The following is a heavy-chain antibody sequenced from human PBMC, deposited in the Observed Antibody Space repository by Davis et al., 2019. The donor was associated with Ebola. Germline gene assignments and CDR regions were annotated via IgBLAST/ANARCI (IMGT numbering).Heavy chain of an antibody. CDR2: IWYDGSNK. CDR3: ARERGIVVVPTAPDY. CDR1: GFTFSSYG. D-gene: IGHD2-2*01. Sequence: GGSLRLSCAASGFTFSSYGMHWVRQAPGKGLEWVAVIWYDGSNKYYADSVKGRFTISRDNSKSTLYLQMNSLRAEDTAVYYCARERGIVVVPTAPDYWGQGTLVTVSS. J-gene: IGHJ4*02. V-gene: IGHV3-33*01.